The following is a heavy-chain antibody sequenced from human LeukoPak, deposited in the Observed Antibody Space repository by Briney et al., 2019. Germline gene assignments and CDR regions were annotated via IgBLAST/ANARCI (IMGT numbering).Heavy chain of an antibody. CDR2: ISGSGGST. J-gene: IGHJ3*02. Sequence: GGSLRLSCAASGFTFSSYAMSWVRQAPGKGLEWVSAISGSGGSTYYADSVKGRFTISRDNSKNTLYLQMNSLRAEDTAVFYCAKDSIARNGVYDAFDIWGQGAMVTVAS. D-gene: IGHD2-8*01. CDR3: AKDSIARNGVYDAFDI. V-gene: IGHV3-23*01. CDR1: GFTFSSYA.